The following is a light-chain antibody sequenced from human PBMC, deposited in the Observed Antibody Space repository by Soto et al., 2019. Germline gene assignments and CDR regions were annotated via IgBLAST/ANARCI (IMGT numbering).Light chain of an antibody. CDR3: QQYYTYAT. CDR1: QSISSW. Sequence: IQLTQSPSSLSASFGDSVTITCRASQSISSWLAWYQQKPGRAPKPLIFDASTLRTGVPSRFSGSGSGSEFNFTITGLQPDDFATYFCQQYYTYATFGHGTRLEI. CDR2: DAS. J-gene: IGKJ5*01. V-gene: IGKV1-5*01.